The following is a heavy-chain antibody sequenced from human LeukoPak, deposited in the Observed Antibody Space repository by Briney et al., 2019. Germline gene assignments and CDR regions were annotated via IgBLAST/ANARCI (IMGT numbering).Heavy chain of an antibody. V-gene: IGHV3-48*02. Sequence: GVSLRLSCAASGFTFCSYSMKWLPQAPGKGLVGVLYISSSSSTIYYADSVKGRFTIYRDNAKNSLYLQMNSLRDEDTAVYYCARDLGSSGYHGAFDIWGQGTMVTVSS. J-gene: IGHJ3*02. CDR2: ISSSSSTI. CDR3: ARDLGSSGYHGAFDI. D-gene: IGHD3-22*01. CDR1: GFTFCSYS.